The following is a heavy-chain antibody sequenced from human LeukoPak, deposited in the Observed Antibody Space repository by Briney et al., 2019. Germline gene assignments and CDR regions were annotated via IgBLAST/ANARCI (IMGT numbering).Heavy chain of an antibody. Sequence: GASVKVSCKASGYTFTGYYMHWVRQAPGQGLEWMGWINPNSGGTNYVQKFQGRVTMTRDTSISTAYMELSRLRSDDTAVYYCARGLSGGSYPYWGQGTLVTVSS. V-gene: IGHV1-2*02. J-gene: IGHJ4*02. CDR2: INPNSGGT. D-gene: IGHD1-26*01. CDR3: ARGLSGGSYPY. CDR1: GYTFTGYY.